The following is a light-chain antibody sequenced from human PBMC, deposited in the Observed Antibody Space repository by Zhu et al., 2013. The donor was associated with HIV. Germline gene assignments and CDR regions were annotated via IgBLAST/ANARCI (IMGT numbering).Light chain of an antibody. V-gene: IGKV1-12*01. CDR3: QQTSITPVN. J-gene: IGKJ5*01. Sequence: DIQMTQSPSSVSASVGDRVTISCRASQAISSRLAWYQQKPGRAPNLLIYVASRLESGVPSRFRGEGSGTDFTLTITSLQPEDFATYYCQQTSITPVNFGQGTRVEIK. CDR2: VAS. CDR1: QAISSR.